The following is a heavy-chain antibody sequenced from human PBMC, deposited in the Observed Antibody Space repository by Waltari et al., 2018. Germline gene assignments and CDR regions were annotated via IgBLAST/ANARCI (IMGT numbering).Heavy chain of an antibody. CDR3: AKLPTTGSFLYY. D-gene: IGHD1-26*01. V-gene: IGHV3-23*04. Sequence: EVQLVESGGGLVQPGGSLRLSCAASGFTFSNYPVSWVRQPPGKGLGVGAAIGGSGGTTYFSASVNGLFTISRDNSKETLNLQMNSLRAEDTAVYYCAKLPTTGSFLYYWGQGTLVTVSS. J-gene: IGHJ4*02. CDR1: GFTFSNYP. CDR2: IGGSGGTT.